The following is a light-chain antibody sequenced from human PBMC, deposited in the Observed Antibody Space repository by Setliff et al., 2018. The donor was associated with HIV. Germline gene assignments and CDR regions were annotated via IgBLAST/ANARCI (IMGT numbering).Light chain of an antibody. V-gene: IGLV1-40*01. Sequence: VLRQPPSVSGAPGRRVTISCTGSSSNIGAGYDVHWYQQFPGTAPKLVIYSNTNRPSGVPDRFSGSKSGTSASLAITGLQGEDEADYHCQSYDSSLSEYVFGTGTKVTVL. J-gene: IGLJ1*01. CDR2: SNT. CDR1: SSNIGAGYD. CDR3: QSYDSSLSEYV.